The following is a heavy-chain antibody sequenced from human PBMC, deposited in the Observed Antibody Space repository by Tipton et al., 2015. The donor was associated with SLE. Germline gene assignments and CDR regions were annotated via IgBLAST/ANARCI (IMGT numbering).Heavy chain of an antibody. D-gene: IGHD6-19*01. CDR3: ARSSGWDAEYFQD. Sequence: TLSLTCTVSGGSISSHYWSWIRQPPGKGLEWIGYIYYSGSTNYNPSLKSRVTISVDTSKNQFYLNLRSVTAADTAVYYCARSSGWDAEYFQDWGQGTLVTVSS. CDR2: IYYSGST. CDR1: GGSISSHY. V-gene: IGHV4-59*11. J-gene: IGHJ1*01.